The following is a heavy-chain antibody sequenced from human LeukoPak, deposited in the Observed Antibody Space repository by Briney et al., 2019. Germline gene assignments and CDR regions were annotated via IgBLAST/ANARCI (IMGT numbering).Heavy chain of an antibody. CDR3: ARPTPYGDYVSDAFDI. Sequence: ASVKVSCKASGYTFSNYGISWVGQAPGQGLEWMGWISGYSGKPKYAQKIQDRVTMTTDTSTSTAYMELRSLRSEDTAVYYCARPTPYGDYVSDAFDIWGQGTMVTVSS. D-gene: IGHD4-17*01. CDR2: ISGYSGKP. CDR1: GYTFSNYG. J-gene: IGHJ3*02. V-gene: IGHV1-18*01.